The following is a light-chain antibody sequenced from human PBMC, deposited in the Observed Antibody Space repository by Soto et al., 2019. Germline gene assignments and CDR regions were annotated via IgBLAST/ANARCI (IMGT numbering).Light chain of an antibody. Sequence: EIVLTQSPATLSLSPGERATLSCRASQSVSSYLAWYQQKPGQAPRLLIYDAATRATGIPARFSGSGSGTDVTLTTISRVPADFFAYYCRQHYIRWPLTFGGGTQVE. CDR3: RQHYIRWPLT. V-gene: IGKV3-11*01. CDR2: DAA. CDR1: QSVSSY. J-gene: IGKJ4*01.